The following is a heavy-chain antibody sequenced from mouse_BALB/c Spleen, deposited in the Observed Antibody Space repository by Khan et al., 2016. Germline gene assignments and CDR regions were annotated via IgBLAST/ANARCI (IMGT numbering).Heavy chain of an antibody. CDR3: TSYGDCVGYFDY. Sequence: VQLKESGAELVKSGASVKLSCTASGFNIKNTFLHWVNQRPEQGLEWIGRIDPANGNTKYDPKFQGKATITADSSSNTAYLQLSSLTSEDTAVYYCTSYGDCVGYFDYWGQGTTLTVSS. J-gene: IGHJ2*01. CDR1: GFNIKNTF. CDR2: IDPANGNT. V-gene: IGHV14-3*02. D-gene: IGHD2-13*01.